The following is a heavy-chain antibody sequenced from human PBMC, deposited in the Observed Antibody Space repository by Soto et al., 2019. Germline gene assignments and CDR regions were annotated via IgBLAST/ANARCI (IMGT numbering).Heavy chain of an antibody. CDR2: VTANGGST. CDR3: ASLEVGDCANYYYYYGMDA. J-gene: IGHJ6*02. CDR1: GFTFSVYA. V-gene: IGHV3-23*01. D-gene: IGHD2-21*01. Sequence: GGSLRLSCAATGFTFSVYAMTWVRQAPGKGLEWVSAVTANGGSTYSADSVKGRFTISRDNSKNTLFLQMSSLRAEDTAVYYFASLEVGDCANYYYYYGMDAWGQGSTVTVSS.